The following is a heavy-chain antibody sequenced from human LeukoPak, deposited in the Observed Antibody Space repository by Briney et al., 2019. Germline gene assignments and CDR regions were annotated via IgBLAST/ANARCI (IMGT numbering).Heavy chain of an antibody. V-gene: IGHV1-18*01. Sequence: ASVKVSCKATGRTFSSYAISWVRQAPGQGLEWMGWISAYNGNTNYAQKLQGRVTMTTDTSTSTAYMELRSLRSDDTAVYYCARVGYSNYGPSFDYWGQGTLVTVSS. CDR3: ARVGYSNYGPSFDY. D-gene: IGHD4-11*01. CDR2: ISAYNGNT. CDR1: GRTFSSYA. J-gene: IGHJ4*02.